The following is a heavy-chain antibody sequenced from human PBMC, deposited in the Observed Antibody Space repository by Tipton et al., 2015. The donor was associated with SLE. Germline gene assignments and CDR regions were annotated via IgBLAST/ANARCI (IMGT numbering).Heavy chain of an antibody. CDR2: ISDGGGT. CDR3: ARGMLTWRGAIVGVDV. D-gene: IGHD2-8*01. V-gene: IGHV4-59*08. J-gene: IGHJ6*02. Sequence: TLSLTCTVSGGSISPYYWSWVRQPPGKGLEWIGYISDGGGTNYNPSLKSRVTISVDPAKNQFSLKLTSVTAADTAVYYCARGMLTWRGAIVGVDVWGQGTTVNVSS. CDR1: GGSISPYY.